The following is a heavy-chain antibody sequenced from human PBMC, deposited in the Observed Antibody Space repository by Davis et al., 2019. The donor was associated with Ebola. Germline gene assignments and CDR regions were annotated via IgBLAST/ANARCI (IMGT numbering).Heavy chain of an antibody. Sequence: SETLSLTCAVPGGSISTSSYYWGWIRQPPGKGLEWIGEINHSGSTNYNPSLKSRVTISVDTSKNQFSLKLSSVTAADTAVYYCARGRQWLVPYFDYWGQGTLVTVSS. J-gene: IGHJ4*02. CDR1: GGSISTSSYY. CDR3: ARGRQWLVPYFDY. CDR2: INHSGST. D-gene: IGHD6-19*01. V-gene: IGHV4-39*07.